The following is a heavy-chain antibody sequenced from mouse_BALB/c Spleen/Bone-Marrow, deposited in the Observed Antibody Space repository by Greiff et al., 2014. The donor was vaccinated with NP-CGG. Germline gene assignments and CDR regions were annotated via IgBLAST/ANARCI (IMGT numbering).Heavy chain of an antibody. V-gene: IGHV14-3*02. CDR2: IDPANGNT. CDR1: GFNIKDTY. D-gene: IGHD1-1*01. CDR3: ASYYYGSSLFAY. J-gene: IGHJ3*01. Sequence: VQLQLSGAELVKPGASVKLSCTASGFNIKDTYMHWVKQRPEQGLEWIGRIDPANGNTKYDPKFQGKATITADTSSNTAYLQLSSLTSEDTAVYYCASYYYGSSLFAYWGQGTLVTVSA.